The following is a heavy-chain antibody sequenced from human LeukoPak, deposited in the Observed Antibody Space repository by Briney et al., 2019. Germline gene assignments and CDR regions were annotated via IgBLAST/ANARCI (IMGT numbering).Heavy chain of an antibody. CDR3: ARDRLTSGSYFFDY. J-gene: IGHJ4*02. V-gene: IGHV3-48*01. CDR1: AFTFSDYS. CDR2: ISGRSSTI. D-gene: IGHD1-26*01. Sequence: GGSLRLSCAASAFTFSDYSMNWVRHAPGKGLEWISYISGRSSTIYYADSVRGRFTISRDNAKNSMYLQMNSLRAEDTAVYYCARDRLTSGSYFFDYWGQGTLVTVSS.